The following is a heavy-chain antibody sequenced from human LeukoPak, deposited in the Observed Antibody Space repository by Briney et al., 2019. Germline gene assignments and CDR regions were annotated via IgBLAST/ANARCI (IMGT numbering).Heavy chain of an antibody. Sequence: PSETLSLTCTVSGGSISSYYWSWIRQPPGKGREWIGYIYTSGSTNYNPSLKSRVTISVDTSKNQFSLKLSSVTAADTAVYYCARTGVEYSSSSAWFDPWGQGTLVTVSS. CDR2: IYTSGST. CDR3: ARTGVEYSSSSAWFDP. V-gene: IGHV4-4*09. D-gene: IGHD6-6*01. CDR1: GGSISSYY. J-gene: IGHJ5*02.